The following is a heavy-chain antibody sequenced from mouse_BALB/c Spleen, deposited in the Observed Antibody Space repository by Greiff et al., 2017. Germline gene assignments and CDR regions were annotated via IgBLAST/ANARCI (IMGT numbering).Heavy chain of an antibody. CDR2: IDPANGNT. D-gene: IGHD1-2*01. CDR3: ARARLRGYFDV. Sequence: VQLKQSGAELVKPGASVKLSCTASGFNIKDTYMHWVKQRPEQGLEWIGRIDPANGNTKYDPKFQGKATITADTSSNTAYLQLSSLTSEDTAVYYCARARLRGYFDVWGAGTTVTVSS. J-gene: IGHJ1*01. CDR1: GFNIKDTY. V-gene: IGHV14-3*02.